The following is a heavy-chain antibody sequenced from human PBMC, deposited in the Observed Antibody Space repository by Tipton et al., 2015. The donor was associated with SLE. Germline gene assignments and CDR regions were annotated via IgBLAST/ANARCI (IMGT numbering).Heavy chain of an antibody. Sequence: TLSLICTVSGGSISSHYWSWIRQPPGKGLEWIGYIYYSGSTNYNPSLTSRVTISVDTSKNQFSLKLSSVTAADTAVYYCARLLVVYAFDIWGQGTMVTVSS. CDR3: ARLLVVYAFDI. D-gene: IGHD2-8*02. V-gene: IGHV4-59*11. CDR2: IYYSGST. J-gene: IGHJ3*02. CDR1: GGSISSHY.